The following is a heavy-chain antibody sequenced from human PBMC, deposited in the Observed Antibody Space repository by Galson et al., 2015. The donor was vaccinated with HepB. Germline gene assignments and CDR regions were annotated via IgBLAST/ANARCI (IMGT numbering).Heavy chain of an antibody. Sequence: SLRLSCAASGFTFSSYAMSWVRQAPGKGLEWVSAISGSGGSTYYADSVKGRFTISRDNSKNTLYLQMNSLRAEDTAVYYCAKADSSGWYAVGDTFGYWGQGTLVTVSS. CDR1: GFTFSSYA. J-gene: IGHJ4*02. CDR2: ISGSGGST. CDR3: AKADSSGWYAVGDTFGY. D-gene: IGHD6-19*01. V-gene: IGHV3-23*01.